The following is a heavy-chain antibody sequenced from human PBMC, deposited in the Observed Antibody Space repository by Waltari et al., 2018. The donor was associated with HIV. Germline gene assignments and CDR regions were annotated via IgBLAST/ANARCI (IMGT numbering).Heavy chain of an antibody. Sequence: QLQLQESGPGLVKPSETLSLTCTVSGGSISSSSYYWGWIRQPPGKGLEWIGSIYYSGSTYYNPSLKGRVTISVDTSKSQFSLKLSSVTAADTAVYYCARLLVDYDSSGYSNDAFDIWGQGTMVTVSS. V-gene: IGHV4-39*01. CDR1: GGSISSSSYY. D-gene: IGHD3-22*01. CDR3: ARLLVDYDSSGYSNDAFDI. J-gene: IGHJ3*02. CDR2: IYYSGST.